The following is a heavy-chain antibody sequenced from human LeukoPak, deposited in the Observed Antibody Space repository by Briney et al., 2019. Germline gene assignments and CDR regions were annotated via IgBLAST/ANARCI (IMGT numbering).Heavy chain of an antibody. Sequence: ASVKVSCKASGYTFTGYYMHWVRQAPGQGLEWMGIINPSGGSTSYAQKFQGRVTMTRDMSTSTDYLELSSLRSDDTAVYYCARGNFPSGYYYYYMDVWGKGTTVTISS. J-gene: IGHJ6*03. CDR2: INPSGGST. D-gene: IGHD1-7*01. CDR3: ARGNFPSGYYYYYMDV. V-gene: IGHV1-46*01. CDR1: GYTFTGYY.